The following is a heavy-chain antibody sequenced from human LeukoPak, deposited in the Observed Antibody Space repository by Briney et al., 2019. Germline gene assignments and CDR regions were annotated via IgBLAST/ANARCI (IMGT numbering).Heavy chain of an antibody. J-gene: IGHJ4*02. Sequence: GRSLRLSCAVSGFTFSGYAMHWVRQAPGKGLEWVAVIWSGGSDQFYADSVKGRFTISRDNSKNTLYLQMNGLRAEDTAVYYCAKGVLRYFDWLPHFDYWGQGTLVTVSS. CDR3: AKGVLRYFDWLPHFDY. CDR1: GFTFSGYA. V-gene: IGHV3-33*06. D-gene: IGHD3-9*01. CDR2: IWSGGSDQ.